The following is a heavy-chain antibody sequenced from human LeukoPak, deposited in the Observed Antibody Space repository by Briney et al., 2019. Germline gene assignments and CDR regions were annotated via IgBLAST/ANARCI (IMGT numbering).Heavy chain of an antibody. CDR3: ARHPGASFDS. CDR2: IYYTGNT. D-gene: IGHD7-27*01. Sequence: SETLSLTCSFSGGSISGYYWSLIRQPPGRRLEWIGYIYYTGNTTYNPSLKSRVTISIDRSKNLFSLNLTSVTVADTAVYFCARHPGASFDSWDQGNLVTVSS. CDR1: GGSISGYY. V-gene: IGHV4-59*08. J-gene: IGHJ4*02.